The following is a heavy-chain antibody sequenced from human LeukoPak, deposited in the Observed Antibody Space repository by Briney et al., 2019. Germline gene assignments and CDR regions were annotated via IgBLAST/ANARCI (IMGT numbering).Heavy chain of an antibody. Sequence: GRSLRLSCAASGFTFSSYAMHWVRQAPGKGLEWVAVISYDGSNKYYADSVKGRFTISRDNSKNTLYLQMNSLRAEDTAVYYRAKLGGKEQLVHYGMDVWGQGTTVTVSS. D-gene: IGHD6-6*01. J-gene: IGHJ6*02. CDR1: GFTFSSYA. CDR3: AKLGGKEQLVHYGMDV. V-gene: IGHV3-30*04. CDR2: ISYDGSNK.